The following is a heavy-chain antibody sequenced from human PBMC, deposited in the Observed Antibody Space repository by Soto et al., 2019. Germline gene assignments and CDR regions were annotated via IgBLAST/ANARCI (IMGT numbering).Heavy chain of an antibody. CDR2: IYYSGST. D-gene: IGHD2-8*01. V-gene: IGHV4-31*03. CDR3: ARDQGYCTNGVCYLGLAFDI. CDR1: GGSISSGGYY. J-gene: IGHJ3*02. Sequence: QVQLQESGPGLVKPSQTLSLTCTVSGGSISSGGYYWSWIRQHPGKGLEWIGYIYYSGSTYYNPSLKSRVTISVDTSKNQFSLKLSSVTAADTAVYYCARDQGYCTNGVCYLGLAFDIWGQGTMVTVSS.